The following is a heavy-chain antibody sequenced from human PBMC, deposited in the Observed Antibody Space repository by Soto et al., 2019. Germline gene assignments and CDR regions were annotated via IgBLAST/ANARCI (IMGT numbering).Heavy chain of an antibody. V-gene: IGHV3-64*01. CDR1: GFTLSGYA. D-gene: IGHD6-6*01. J-gene: IGHJ6*03. Sequence: EVQPVESRGGLAQPGGSLRLSCAASGFTLSGYAMDWVRQAPGKGLEYVSGISTNGVDTYYVNSVQGRFTISRDNSKNTVYLQMGSLRPEDMAVYYCARRARPDFYYMDVWGKGTTVTVSS. CDR2: ISTNGVDT. CDR3: ARRARPDFYYMDV.